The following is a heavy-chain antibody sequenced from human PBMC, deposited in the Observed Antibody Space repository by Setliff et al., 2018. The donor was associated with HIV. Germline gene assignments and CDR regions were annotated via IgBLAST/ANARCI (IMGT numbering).Heavy chain of an antibody. CDR1: DDSIGRSSYY. J-gene: IGHJ5*02. CDR3: AGCITGTTHWFDP. CDR2: IYYSGST. D-gene: IGHD1-20*01. V-gene: IGHV4-39*07. Sequence: SETLSLTCTVTDDSIGRSSYYWAWIRQSPGKGLEWIGSIYYSGSTYYNPSLKSRVTISVDTSKNQFSLKLSSVTAADTAVYYCAGCITGTTHWFDPWGQGTLVTVSS.